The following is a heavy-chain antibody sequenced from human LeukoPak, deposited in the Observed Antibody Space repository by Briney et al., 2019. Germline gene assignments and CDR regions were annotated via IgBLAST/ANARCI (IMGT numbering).Heavy chain of an antibody. J-gene: IGHJ4*02. CDR1: GFTFSSYG. CDR2: IRYDGSNK. CDR3: AKDYQWELPFDY. D-gene: IGHD1-26*01. Sequence: GGSLRLSCAASGFTFSSYGMHWVRQAPCKGLEWVAFIRYDGSNKYYADSVKGRFTVSRDNSKNTLYLQMNSLRAEDTAVYYCAKDYQWELPFDYWGQGTLVTVSS. V-gene: IGHV3-30*02.